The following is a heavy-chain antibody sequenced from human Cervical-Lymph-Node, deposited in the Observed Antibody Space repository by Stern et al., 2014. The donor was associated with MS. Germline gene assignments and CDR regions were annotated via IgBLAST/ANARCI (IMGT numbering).Heavy chain of an antibody. CDR2: IRNKANGQTT. D-gene: IGHD3-22*01. V-gene: IGHV3-72*01. J-gene: IGHJ5*02. CDR3: ASGDTSGYSKDT. CDR1: GFTFSERY. Sequence: VQLVESGGGLVQPGGSLRLSCAASGFTFSERYMAWFRQAPGKGLAWVCRIRNKANGQTTEHAASVKGRFTVSRRDAENSLFLQMNDLKTEDTAVYYCASGDTSGYSKDTWGQGTLVTVSS.